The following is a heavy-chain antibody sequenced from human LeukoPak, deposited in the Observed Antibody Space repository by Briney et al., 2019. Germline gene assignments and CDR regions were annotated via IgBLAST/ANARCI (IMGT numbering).Heavy chain of an antibody. J-gene: IGHJ6*03. CDR3: ARVRCGGDCYYYYYYYMDV. Sequence: PSETLSLTCAVYGGSFSGYYWSWIRQPPGKGLEWIGEINHSGSTNYNPSLKSRVTISVDTSKNQFSLKLSSVTAADTAVYYCARVRCGGDCYYYYYYYMDVWGKGTTVTISS. CDR1: GGSFSGYY. V-gene: IGHV4-34*01. D-gene: IGHD2-21*02. CDR2: INHSGST.